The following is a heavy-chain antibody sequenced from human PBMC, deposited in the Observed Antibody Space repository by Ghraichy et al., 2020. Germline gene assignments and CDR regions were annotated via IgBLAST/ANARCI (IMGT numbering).Heavy chain of an antibody. CDR1: GFTFSSYS. Sequence: GGSLRLSCAASGFTFSSYSMNWVRQAPGKGLEWVSSISSSSSYIYYADSVKGRFTISRDNAKNSLYLQMNSLRAEDTAVYYCARAAVAGGFGDIWGQGTMVTVSS. CDR3: ARAAVAGGFGDI. CDR2: ISSSSSYI. V-gene: IGHV3-21*01. D-gene: IGHD6-13*01. J-gene: IGHJ3*02.